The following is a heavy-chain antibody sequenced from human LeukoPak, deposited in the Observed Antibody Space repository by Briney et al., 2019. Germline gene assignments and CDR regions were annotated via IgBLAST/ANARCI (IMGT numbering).Heavy chain of an antibody. CDR1: GFTVSSNY. V-gene: IGHV2-70*11. Sequence: LRLSCAASGFTVSSNYMSWIRQPPGKALEWLARIDWDDDKYYSTSLKTRLTISKDTSKNQVVLTMTNMDPVDTATYYCARTRLTTVTFFDYWGQGTLVTVSS. D-gene: IGHD4-17*01. J-gene: IGHJ4*02. CDR2: IDWDDDK. CDR3: ARTRLTTVTFFDY.